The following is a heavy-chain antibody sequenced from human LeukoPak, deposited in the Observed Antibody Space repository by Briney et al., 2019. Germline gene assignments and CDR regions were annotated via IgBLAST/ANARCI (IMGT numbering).Heavy chain of an antibody. Sequence: GRSLRLSCAASGFTFSSYGMHWVRQAPGKGLEWVAVISYDGSNKYYADSVKGRFTISRDNSKNTLYLQMNSLRAEDTAVYYCATKDDGYNLNWGQGTLVTVSS. CDR3: ATKDDGYNLN. D-gene: IGHD5-24*01. V-gene: IGHV3-30*03. CDR1: GFTFSSYG. CDR2: ISYDGSNK. J-gene: IGHJ4*02.